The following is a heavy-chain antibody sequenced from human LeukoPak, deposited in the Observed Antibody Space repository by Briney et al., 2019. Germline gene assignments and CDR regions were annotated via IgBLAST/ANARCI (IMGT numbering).Heavy chain of an antibody. J-gene: IGHJ3*02. CDR2: IYYSGST. Sequence: SETLSLTCTVSGGSISSSSYYWGWIRQPPGKGLEWIGSIYYSGSTYYNPSLKSRVTISVDTSKNQFSLKLGSVTAADTAVYYCAREVYDSSGNAFDIWGQGTMVTVSS. CDR1: GGSISSSSYY. V-gene: IGHV4-39*07. D-gene: IGHD3-22*01. CDR3: AREVYDSSGNAFDI.